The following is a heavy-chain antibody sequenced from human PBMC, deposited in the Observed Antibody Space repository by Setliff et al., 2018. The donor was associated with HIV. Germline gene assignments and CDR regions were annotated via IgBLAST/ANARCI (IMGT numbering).Heavy chain of an antibody. CDR2: ISAYTGNT. CDR1: GYTFTSYG. Sequence: ASVKVSCKASGYTFTSYGISWVRQAPGQGLEWMGWISAYTGNTKYSRKVQGRVTMTTDTSTTSAYMELRSLRSDDTAVYYCARALSWENWYFDLWGRGTLVTVSS. J-gene: IGHJ2*01. CDR3: ARALSWENWYFDL. V-gene: IGHV1-18*01. D-gene: IGHD1-26*01.